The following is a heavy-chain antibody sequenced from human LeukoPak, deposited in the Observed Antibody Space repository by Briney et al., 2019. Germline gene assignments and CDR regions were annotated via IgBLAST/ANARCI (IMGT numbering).Heavy chain of an antibody. CDR1: GYTFTGYY. CDR3: ARGEWLRFGRPYYYYMDV. J-gene: IGHJ6*03. V-gene: IGHV1-2*02. CDR2: INPNSGGT. Sequence: ASVKVSCKASGYTFTGYYMHWVRQAPGQGLEWMGWINPNSGGTNYAQRFQGRVTMTRDTSISTAYMELSRLRSDDTAVYYCARGEWLRFGRPYYYYMDVWGKGTTVTISS. D-gene: IGHD5-12*01.